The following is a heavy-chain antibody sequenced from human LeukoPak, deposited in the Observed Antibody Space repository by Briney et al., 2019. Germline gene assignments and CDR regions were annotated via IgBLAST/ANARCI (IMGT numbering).Heavy chain of an antibody. CDR3: APSRGGNSGLYYFDY. V-gene: IGHV1-2*02. CDR1: GYTFTSYG. J-gene: IGHJ4*02. D-gene: IGHD4-23*01. Sequence: ASVKVSCKASGYTFTSYGISWVRQAPGQGLEWMGWINPNSGGTNYAQKFQGRVTMTRDTSISTAYMELSRLRSDDTAVYYCAPSRGGNSGLYYFDYWGQGTLVTVSS. CDR2: INPNSGGT.